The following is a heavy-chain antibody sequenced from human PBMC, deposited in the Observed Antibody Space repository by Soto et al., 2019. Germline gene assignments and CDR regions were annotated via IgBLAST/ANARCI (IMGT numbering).Heavy chain of an antibody. D-gene: IGHD6-13*01. CDR3: AGESSSWFDGHYYYYYYMDV. Sequence: SETLSLTCTVSGGSISSYYWSWIRQPPGKGLEWIGYIYYSGSTNYNPSLKSRVTISVDTSKNQFSLKLSSLRSEDTAVYYCAGESSSWFDGHYYYYYYMDVWGKGTTVTVSS. CDR1: GGSISSYY. V-gene: IGHV4-59*01. CDR2: IYYSGST. J-gene: IGHJ6*03.